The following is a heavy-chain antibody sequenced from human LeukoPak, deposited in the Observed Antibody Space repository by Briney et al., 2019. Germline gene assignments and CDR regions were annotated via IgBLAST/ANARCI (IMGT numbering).Heavy chain of an antibody. V-gene: IGHV4-34*01. CDR3: ARLPTLWFGETGFDY. CDR2: INHSGST. CDR1: GGSFSGYY. D-gene: IGHD3-10*01. Sequence: PSETLSLTCAVYGGSFSGYYWSWFRQPPGKGLEWIGEINHSGSTNYNPSLKSRVTISVDTSKNQFSLKLSSVTAADTAVYYCARLPTLWFGETGFDYWGQGTLVTVSS. J-gene: IGHJ4*02.